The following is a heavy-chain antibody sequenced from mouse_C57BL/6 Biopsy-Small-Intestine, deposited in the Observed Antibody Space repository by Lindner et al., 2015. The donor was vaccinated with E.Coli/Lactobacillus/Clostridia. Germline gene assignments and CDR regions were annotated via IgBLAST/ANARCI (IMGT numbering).Heavy chain of an antibody. CDR1: GYTFTSYT. CDR3: ARDWYFDV. J-gene: IGHJ1*03. V-gene: IGHV1-4*01. Sequence: VQLQESGAELARPGASVKVSCEASGYTFTSYTMHWVKQRPGQGLEWIGYINPSSGYTEDNQKFKDKATLTADKSSSTAYMQLSSLTSEDSAFYYCARDWYFDVWGTGTTVTVSS. CDR2: INPSSGYT.